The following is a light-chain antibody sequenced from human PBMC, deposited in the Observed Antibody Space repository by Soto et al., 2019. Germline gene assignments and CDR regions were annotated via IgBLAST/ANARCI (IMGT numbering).Light chain of an antibody. Sequence: DVQMTLSPSSLSAFVGDRVTITCRTSQSVGGHLIWYQQKPGQAPKLLIYTTSLLHRGVPSRFSGSGSGTDFTLTISNLQPEDSATYFCQQSYNSPRTFGQGTRVEIK. V-gene: IGKV1-39*01. J-gene: IGKJ1*01. CDR3: QQSYNSPRT. CDR1: QSVGGH. CDR2: TTS.